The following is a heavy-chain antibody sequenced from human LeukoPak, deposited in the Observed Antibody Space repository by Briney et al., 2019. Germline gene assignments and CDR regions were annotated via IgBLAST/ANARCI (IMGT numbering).Heavy chain of an antibody. J-gene: IGHJ4*02. CDR1: GGSISSYY. V-gene: IGHV4-59*01. CDR2: IYYSGST. CDR3: ARDPGAVPGFDY. D-gene: IGHD6-19*01. Sequence: SETLSLTCTVSGGSISSYYWSWIRQPPGKGLEWIGYIYYSGSTNYNPSLKSRVTISVDTSKNQFSLKLSSVTGADTPVYYCARDPGAVPGFDYLGQGTLVTVSS.